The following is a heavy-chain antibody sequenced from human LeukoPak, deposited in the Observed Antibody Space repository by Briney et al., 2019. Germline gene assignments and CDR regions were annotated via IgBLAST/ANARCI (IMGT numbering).Heavy chain of an antibody. J-gene: IGHJ4*02. Sequence: ASVKVSCKASGYIFTNYYMHWVRQAPGQGLEWVGVINPSVGSASYAQKFQGRVTVTRDTSTSTVYMELSSLRSGDTAVYYCARGFDYDFLIGSDYWGQGTLVSVSS. D-gene: IGHD3-3*01. CDR2: INPSVGSA. CDR3: ARGFDYDFLIGSDY. V-gene: IGHV1-46*01. CDR1: GYIFTNYY.